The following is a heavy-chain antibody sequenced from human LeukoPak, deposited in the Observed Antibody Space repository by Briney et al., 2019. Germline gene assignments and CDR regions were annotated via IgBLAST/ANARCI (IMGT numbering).Heavy chain of an antibody. CDR1: GFTFSAYT. D-gene: IGHD2-21*02. CDR2: ISTNSTYK. J-gene: IGHJ5*02. CDR3: ARALVSCDGDCYRDWYDP. V-gene: IGHV3-21*01. Sequence: GGSLRLSCAASGFTFSAYTMNWVRQPPGKGLEWISSISTNSTYKYYADSLKGRFTTSRDNAKNSLYLHMNSLRAEDTALYYCARALVSCDGDCYRDWYDPWGQGTLVTVSS.